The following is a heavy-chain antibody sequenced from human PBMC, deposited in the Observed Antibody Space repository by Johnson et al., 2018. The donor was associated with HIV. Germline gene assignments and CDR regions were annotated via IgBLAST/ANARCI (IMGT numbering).Heavy chain of an antibody. CDR1: GFTFSNYA. V-gene: IGHV3-23*04. CDR3: AKQYFGSGGSVHAFDI. D-gene: IGHD3-10*01. Sequence: VQLVESGGGLVQPGGSLRLSCAASGFTFSNYAMSWVRQAPGRGLEWVSSISGSGRSTYYADSVKGRFTISRDNSKNTLYLQMNSLRVEDTAVYSCAKQYFGSGGSVHAFDIWGQGTMVTVSS. J-gene: IGHJ3*02. CDR2: ISGSGRST.